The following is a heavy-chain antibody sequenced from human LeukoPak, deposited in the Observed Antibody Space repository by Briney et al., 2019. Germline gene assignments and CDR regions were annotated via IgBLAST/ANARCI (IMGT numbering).Heavy chain of an antibody. CDR3: RAVAGTRAIDY. Sequence: PSETLSLTCTVSGGSISSSSYDWGWIRQPPGKGLEWIGSIYYSGSTYYNPSLKSRVTISVDTSKNQFSLKLSSVTAADTAVYYCRAVAGTRAIDYWGQGTLVTVSS. CDR1: GGSISSSSYD. CDR2: IYYSGST. J-gene: IGHJ4*02. V-gene: IGHV4-39*07. D-gene: IGHD6-19*01.